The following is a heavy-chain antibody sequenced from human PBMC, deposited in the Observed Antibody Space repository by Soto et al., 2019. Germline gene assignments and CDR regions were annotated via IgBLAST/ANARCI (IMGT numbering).Heavy chain of an antibody. CDR2: ISGSGDST. D-gene: IGHD6-19*01. CDR3: AKGVPGIAVAGTGYFQH. J-gene: IGHJ1*01. CDR1: GFTFSSYA. Sequence: GGSLRLSCAASGFTFSSYAISWVRQAPGKGLEWVSGISGSGDSTYYADSVKGRFTISRDNSKNTLYLQMNSLRAEDTAVYYCAKGVPGIAVAGTGYFQHWGQGTLVTVSS. V-gene: IGHV3-23*01.